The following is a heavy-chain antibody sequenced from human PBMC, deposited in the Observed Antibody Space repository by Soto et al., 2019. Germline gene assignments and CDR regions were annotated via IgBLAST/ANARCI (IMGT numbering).Heavy chain of an antibody. D-gene: IGHD1-26*01. CDR3: AKGSIVGTTKDWFDP. CDR2: ISYDGSNK. Sequence: GESLKISCAASGFTFSSYGMHWVRQAPGKGLECVAVISYDGSNKYYADSVKGRFTISRDNSKNMVYLQMNSLRAEDTAVYYCAKGSIVGTTKDWFDPWGQGTLVTVSS. V-gene: IGHV3-30*18. CDR1: GFTFSSYG. J-gene: IGHJ5*02.